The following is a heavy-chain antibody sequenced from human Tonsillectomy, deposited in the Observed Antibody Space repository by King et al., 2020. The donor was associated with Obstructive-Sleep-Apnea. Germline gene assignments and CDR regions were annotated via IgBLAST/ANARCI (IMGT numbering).Heavy chain of an antibody. CDR3: AKELSDYGDKDGWYFDL. D-gene: IGHD4-23*01. V-gene: IGHV3-30*02. Sequence: DSVKGRFTVSRDNSKNTLYLQMNSLRAEDTAVYYCAKELSDYGDKDGWYFDLWGRGTLVTVSS. J-gene: IGHJ2*01.